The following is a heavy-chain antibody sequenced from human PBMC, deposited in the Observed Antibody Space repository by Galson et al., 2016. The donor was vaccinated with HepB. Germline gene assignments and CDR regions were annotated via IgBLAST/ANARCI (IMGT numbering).Heavy chain of an antibody. Sequence: SLRLSCAASGFTFSGYNMDRVRQAPRKGLEWVSYISSGSSAIYYADSVKGRFTISRDNAKNSLYLQMNSLRDEDTAIYFCARDGNHGYDMDYWGQGTLVTVSS. D-gene: IGHD1-14*01. J-gene: IGHJ4*02. CDR1: GFTFSGYN. V-gene: IGHV3-48*02. CDR3: ARDGNHGYDMDY. CDR2: ISSGSSAI.